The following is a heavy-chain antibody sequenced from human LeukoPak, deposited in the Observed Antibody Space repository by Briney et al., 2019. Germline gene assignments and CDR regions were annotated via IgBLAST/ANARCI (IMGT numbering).Heavy chain of an antibody. CDR1: GFSVSNNY. CDR3: AKDRVGLDY. D-gene: IGHD1-26*01. V-gene: IGHV3-23*01. Sequence: GGSLRLSCAASGFSVSNNYMSWVRQAPGKGLEWVSAISLSGVNTYYADSVKGRFTISRDVSKNTLYLQMNSLRAEDTAVCYCAKDRVGLDYWGQGSLVTVSS. J-gene: IGHJ4*02. CDR2: ISLSGVNT.